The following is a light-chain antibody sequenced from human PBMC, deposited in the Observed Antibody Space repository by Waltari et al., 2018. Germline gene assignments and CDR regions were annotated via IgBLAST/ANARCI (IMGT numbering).Light chain of an antibody. CDR2: GAS. J-gene: IGKJ2*01. CDR3: QQYINWPPYT. Sequence: ETVMTQSPATLSVSPGERATRPCRASQSVSSNLAWYQQKPGQAPRLLIYGASTRATGIPARFSGSGSGTEFTLTISSLQSEDFAVYYCQQYINWPPYTFGQGTKLEIK. CDR1: QSVSSN. V-gene: IGKV3-15*01.